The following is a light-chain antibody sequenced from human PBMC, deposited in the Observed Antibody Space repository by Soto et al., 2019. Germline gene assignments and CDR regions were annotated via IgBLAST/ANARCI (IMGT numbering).Light chain of an antibody. J-gene: IGLJ2*01. CDR3: CSYAGSYTVI. CDR1: SSDVGAYKY. V-gene: IGLV2-11*01. CDR2: DVT. Sequence: HSALTQPRSVSGSPGQSVTISCTGTSSDVGAYKYVSWYQHHPGKVPELIIYDVTKRPSGVPDRFSGSKSGNTASLTISGLQTEDEADYYCCSYAGSYTVIFGGGTKLTVL.